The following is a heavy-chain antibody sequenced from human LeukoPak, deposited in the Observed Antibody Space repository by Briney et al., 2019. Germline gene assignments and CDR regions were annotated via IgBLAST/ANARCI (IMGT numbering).Heavy chain of an antibody. CDR1: GFTFRRYW. Sequence: GGSLRLSCAASGFTFRRYWMSWVRQAPGKGLEWVAVIWYDGSNKYYADSVKGRFTISRDNSKNTLYLQMNSLRAEDTAVYYCARDSPTPGWGQGTLVTVSS. V-gene: IGHV3-33*07. CDR3: ARDSPTPG. CDR2: IWYDGSNK. J-gene: IGHJ4*02.